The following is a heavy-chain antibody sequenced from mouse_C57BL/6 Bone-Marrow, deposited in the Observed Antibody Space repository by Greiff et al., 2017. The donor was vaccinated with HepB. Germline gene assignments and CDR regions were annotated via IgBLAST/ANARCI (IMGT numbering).Heavy chain of an antibody. J-gene: IGHJ1*03. V-gene: IGHV3-1*01. CDR2: ISYSGST. CDR3: ARTIYYGNYWYFDV. D-gene: IGHD2-1*01. CDR1: GYSITSGYD. Sequence: EVHLVESGPGMVKPSQSLSLTCTVTGYSITSGYDWHWIRHFPGNKLEWMGYISYSGSTNYNPSLKSRISITHDTSKSHFFLKLNSVTTEDTATYYCARTIYYGNYWYFDVWGTGTTVTVSS.